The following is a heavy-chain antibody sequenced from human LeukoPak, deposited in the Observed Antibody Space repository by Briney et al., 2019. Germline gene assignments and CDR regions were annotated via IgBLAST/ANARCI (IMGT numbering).Heavy chain of an antibody. Sequence: PSETLSLTCAVYGGSFSGYYWSWIRQPPGKGLEWIGEINHSGSTNYNPSLKSRVTVSVDTSKNQFSLKLSSVTAADTAVYYCARGLNWNYNYWGQGTLVTVPS. CDR1: GGSFSGYY. CDR2: INHSGST. CDR3: ARGLNWNYNY. J-gene: IGHJ4*02. V-gene: IGHV4-34*01. D-gene: IGHD1-7*01.